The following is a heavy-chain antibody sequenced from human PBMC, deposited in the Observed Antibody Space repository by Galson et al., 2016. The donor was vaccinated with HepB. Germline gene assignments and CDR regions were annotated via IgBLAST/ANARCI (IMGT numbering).Heavy chain of an antibody. CDR2: ISGSGGGT. Sequence: SLRLSCAAFMFNNYALTWVRQAPGKGLEWVSAISGSGGGTYTYYADSVKGRFTISRDHSKNTLYLQMNNLRAEETAVYYCTKAGDRDSDYYMDVWGKGTTVTVSS. D-gene: IGHD5-24*01. J-gene: IGHJ6*03. V-gene: IGHV3-23*01. CDR1: MFNNYA. CDR3: TKAGDRDSDYYMDV.